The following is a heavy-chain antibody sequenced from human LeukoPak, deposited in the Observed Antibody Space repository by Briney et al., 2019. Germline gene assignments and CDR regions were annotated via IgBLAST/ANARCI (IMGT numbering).Heavy chain of an antibody. V-gene: IGHV3-7*01. D-gene: IGHD1-14*01. CDR2: INQGGSDE. J-gene: IGHJ4*02. Sequence: GGSLRLSCAASGFTFSGHWVSWVRRAPGKGLEWVANINQGGSDEYYVDSVKGRFTISRDNANNLLYLQMNSLRGEDTAVYYCTRDRSRAEDDWGQGTLVTVSS. CDR3: TRDRSRAEDD. CDR1: GFTFSGHW.